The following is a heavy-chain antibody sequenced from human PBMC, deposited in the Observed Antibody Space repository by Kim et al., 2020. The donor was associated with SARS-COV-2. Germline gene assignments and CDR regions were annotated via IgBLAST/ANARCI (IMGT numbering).Heavy chain of an antibody. V-gene: IGHV3-30*04. CDR2: ISYGGNTE. Sequence: GGSLRLSCAASGFTFSTYAMHWVRQAPGKGLEWVAVISYGGNTEFYADSVKGRFTISRDNSKNTLYLQMNTLGPEDTAVYFCARSDRQWELYFYGMDVWGQWTTVTVSS. D-gene: IGHD3-10*01. J-gene: IGHJ6*02. CDR3: ARSDRQWELYFYGMDV. CDR1: GFTFSTYA.